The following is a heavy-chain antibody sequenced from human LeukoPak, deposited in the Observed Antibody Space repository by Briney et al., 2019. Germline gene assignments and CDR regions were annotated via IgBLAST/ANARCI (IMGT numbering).Heavy chain of an antibody. V-gene: IGHV3-30*18. CDR3: AKESVLMVYAIGGGFDY. Sequence: SGGSLRLSCVASGFTFSSYGMHWVRQAPGKGLEWVAVISYDGSNKYYADSVKGRFTISRDNSKNTLYLQMNSLRAEDTAVYYCAKESVLMVYAIGGGFDYWGQGTLVTVSS. CDR2: ISYDGSNK. J-gene: IGHJ4*02. D-gene: IGHD2-8*01. CDR1: GFTFSSYG.